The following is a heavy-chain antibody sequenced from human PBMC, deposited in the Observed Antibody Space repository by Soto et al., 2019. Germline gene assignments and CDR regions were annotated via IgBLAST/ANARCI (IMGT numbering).Heavy chain of an antibody. V-gene: IGHV1-18*01. CDR3: AREKYYYGSGSYYNPAPSSYYYGMDV. CDR1: GYTFTSYG. J-gene: IGHJ6*02. D-gene: IGHD3-10*01. CDR2: ISAYNGNT. Sequence: QVQLVQSGAEVKKPGASVKVSCKASGYTFTSYGISWVRQAPGQGLEWMGWISAYNGNTNYAQKLQCRVTMTTDTSTSTAYMELRSLRSDDTAVYYCAREKYYYGSGSYYNPAPSSYYYGMDVWGQGTTVTVSS.